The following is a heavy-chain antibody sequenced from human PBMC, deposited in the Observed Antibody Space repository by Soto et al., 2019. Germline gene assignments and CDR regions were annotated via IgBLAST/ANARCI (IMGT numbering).Heavy chain of an antibody. D-gene: IGHD3-10*01. CDR1: GFTFSDHY. CDR2: IRNKANYYTT. V-gene: IGHV3-72*01. CDR3: ARAARPPTRGVYYFDY. Sequence: GGSLRLSCAASGFTFSDHYMDWVRQAPGKGLEWVGRIRNKANYYTTEYAASVKGRFTISRDDLRNSLYLQMNSLKTEDTAVYYCARAARPPTRGVYYFDYWGQGTLVTVSS. J-gene: IGHJ4*02.